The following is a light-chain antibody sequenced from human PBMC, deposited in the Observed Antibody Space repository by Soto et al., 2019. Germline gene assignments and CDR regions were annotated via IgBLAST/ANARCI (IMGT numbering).Light chain of an antibody. J-gene: IGKJ1*01. CDR2: AAS. V-gene: IGKV1-5*01. Sequence: DIQMTQSHSTLSASVGDRVTISCRASQSISSWLAWYQQKPGKAPKLLIYAASTLQSGVPSRFSGSGSGTDFTLTISCLQSEDFATYYCQQYYSYPWTFGQGTKVDI. CDR1: QSISSW. CDR3: QQYYSYPWT.